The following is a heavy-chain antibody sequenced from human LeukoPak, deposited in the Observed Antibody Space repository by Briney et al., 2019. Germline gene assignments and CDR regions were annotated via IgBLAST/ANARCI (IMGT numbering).Heavy chain of an antibody. J-gene: IGHJ4*02. CDR2: ISGSGGST. CDR1: GFTFSSYA. V-gene: IGHV3-23*01. Sequence: PGGSRRLSCAASGFTFSSYAMSWVRQAPGKGLKWVATISGSGGSTYYADSVKGRFTISRDNSKNTLYLQMNSLRAEDTAVYYCAKGGLYYYDSSGYFDYWGQGTLVTVSS. CDR3: AKGGLYYYDSSGYFDY. D-gene: IGHD3-22*01.